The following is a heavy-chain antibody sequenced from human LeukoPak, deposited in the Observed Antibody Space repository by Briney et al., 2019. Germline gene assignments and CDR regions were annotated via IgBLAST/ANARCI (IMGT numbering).Heavy chain of an antibody. CDR1: GGSISSSSYY. CDR2: IYYSGST. Sequence: SETLSLTCTVSGGSISSSSYYWGWIRQPPGKGLEWIGSIYYSGSTYYNPSLKSRVTISVDTSKNQFSLKLSSVTAADTAVYYCARPAEYDSSGYWRAEYSQHWGQGTLVTVSS. D-gene: IGHD3-22*01. V-gene: IGHV4-39*01. CDR3: ARPAEYDSSGYWRAEYSQH. J-gene: IGHJ1*01.